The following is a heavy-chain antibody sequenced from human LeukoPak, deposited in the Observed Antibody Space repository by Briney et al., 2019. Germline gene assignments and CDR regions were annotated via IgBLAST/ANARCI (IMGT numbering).Heavy chain of an antibody. J-gene: IGHJ4*02. D-gene: IGHD3-3*01. CDR2: INPNSGGT. V-gene: IGHV1-69*10. Sequence: ASVKVSCKAPGGTFSSYAISWVRQAPGQGLEWMGWINPNSGGTNYAQKFQGRVTMTEDTSTDTAYMELSSLRSEDTAVYYCATEETGDFWSGYYGYWGQGTLVTVSS. CDR1: GGTFSSYA. CDR3: ATEETGDFWSGYYGY.